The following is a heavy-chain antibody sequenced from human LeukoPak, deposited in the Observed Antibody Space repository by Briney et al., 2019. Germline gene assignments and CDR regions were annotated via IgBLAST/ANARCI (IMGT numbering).Heavy chain of an antibody. J-gene: IGHJ4*02. CDR3: ARHGTISSESYFDY. CDR2: IHNSGRT. V-gene: IGHV4-59*08. CDR1: GGSVSSYY. Sequence: SETLYLTCSVSGGSVSSYYWSWIRQSPGKGLEWIGYIHNSGRTNYNPSLKSRVTGFVDTSKNQVSLRLSSVTAADTAVYYCARHGTISSESYFDYWGQGALVTVSS. D-gene: IGHD1-14*01.